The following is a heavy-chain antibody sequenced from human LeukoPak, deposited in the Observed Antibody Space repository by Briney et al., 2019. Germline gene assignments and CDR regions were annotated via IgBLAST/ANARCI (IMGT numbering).Heavy chain of an antibody. CDR1: GGSISSYY. V-gene: IGHV4-59*01. CDR3: ARGGSSSWSGGIDY. D-gene: IGHD6-13*01. CDR2: IYYSGST. J-gene: IGHJ4*02. Sequence: SSETLSLTCTVSGGSISSYYWSWIRQPPGKGLEWIGYIYYSGSTNYNPSLKSRVTISVDTSKNQFSLKLSSVTAADTAVYYCARGGSSSWSGGIDYWGQGTLVTVSS.